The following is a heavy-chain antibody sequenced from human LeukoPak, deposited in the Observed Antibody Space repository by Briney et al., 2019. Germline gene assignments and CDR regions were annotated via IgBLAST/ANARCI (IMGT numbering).Heavy chain of an antibody. CDR1: GGSISSGSYY. J-gene: IGHJ6*03. Sequence: SQTLSLTCTVSGGSISSGSYYWSWIRQPAGKGLEWIGRIYTSGSTNYNPSLKSRVTISVDTSKNLFSLGLTSVTAADTAVYFCARDYSTPSYCYYYMDVWGKGTTVTVSS. CDR3: ARDYSTPSYCYYYMDV. D-gene: IGHD6-6*01. V-gene: IGHV4-61*02. CDR2: IYTSGST.